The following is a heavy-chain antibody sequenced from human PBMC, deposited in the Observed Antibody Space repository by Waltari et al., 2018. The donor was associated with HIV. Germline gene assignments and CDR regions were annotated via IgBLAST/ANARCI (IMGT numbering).Heavy chain of an antibody. Sequence: EVQLVETGGGLIQPGGSLRLSCVASGFTVSSSQMSLFRQAPGKGTEWVSVIYSVGTRYDTDSVKGRFTISRDESKNTVNLQLNSLRAEDTAVYYCGRMMVRGVIMTGVDVWGQGTTVIVSS. V-gene: IGHV3-53*02. D-gene: IGHD3-10*01. CDR2: IYSVGTR. CDR1: GFTVSSSQ. CDR3: GRMMVRGVIMTGVDV. J-gene: IGHJ6*02.